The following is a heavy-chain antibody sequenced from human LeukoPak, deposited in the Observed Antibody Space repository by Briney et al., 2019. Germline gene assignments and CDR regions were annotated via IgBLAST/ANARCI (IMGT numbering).Heavy chain of an antibody. D-gene: IGHD2-15*01. CDR3: ARHGASGSCSGGSCPFDY. Sequence: GGSLRLSCAASGFIFSTYSMTWVRQAPGKGLQWVSYIRSDSTTIYYADSVKGRFTISRDNAKNSLYLQMSGLRAEDTAVYYCARHGASGSCSGGSCPFDYWGQGTLVTVSS. CDR2: IRSDSTTI. J-gene: IGHJ4*02. V-gene: IGHV3-48*01. CDR1: GFIFSTYS.